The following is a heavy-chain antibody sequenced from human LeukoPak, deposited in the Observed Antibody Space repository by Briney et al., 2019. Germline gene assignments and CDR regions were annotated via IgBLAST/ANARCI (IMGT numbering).Heavy chain of an antibody. J-gene: IGHJ4*02. CDR1: GFTFSCYW. D-gene: IGHD4-23*01. Sequence: GGSLRLSCASSGFTFSCYWMSWVRQAPGKGLEWVANIKHDGSEKYYVDSVKGRFSISRDNAKNSLYLQMNSLRAEDTAVYYCARGGGCPDYWGQGTLVTVSS. CDR2: IKHDGSEK. CDR3: ARGGGCPDY. V-gene: IGHV3-7*01.